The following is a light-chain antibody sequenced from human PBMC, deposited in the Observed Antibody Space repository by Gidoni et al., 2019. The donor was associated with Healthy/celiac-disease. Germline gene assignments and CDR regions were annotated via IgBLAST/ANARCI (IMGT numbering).Light chain of an antibody. J-gene: IGKJ3*01. Sequence: DIQMTQSPSSLSASVGDRVTITCKASQDISNYLNWYQQKPGNAPKLLIYDASNLETGVSSSFSGSGSGTDFTFTISSLQPEAIATYDCQHYDNFFTFGPGTKVDIK. CDR1: QDISNY. V-gene: IGKV1-33*01. CDR3: QHYDNFFT. CDR2: DAS.